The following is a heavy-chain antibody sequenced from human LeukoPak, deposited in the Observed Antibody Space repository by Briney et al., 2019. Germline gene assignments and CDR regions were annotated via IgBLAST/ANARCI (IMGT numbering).Heavy chain of an antibody. CDR2: IASDGSST. D-gene: IGHD4-23*01. V-gene: IGHV3-74*01. J-gene: IGHJ4*02. CDR3: ARGRPHGNDY. Sequence: PGRSLRLSCAASGFTFSSYWMNWVRQAPGKGLVWVSRIASDGSSTTYADSVKGRFSISRDNAKNTLYLQMNSLRVEDTAVYYCARGRPHGNDYWGQGTLVTASS. CDR1: GFTFSSYW.